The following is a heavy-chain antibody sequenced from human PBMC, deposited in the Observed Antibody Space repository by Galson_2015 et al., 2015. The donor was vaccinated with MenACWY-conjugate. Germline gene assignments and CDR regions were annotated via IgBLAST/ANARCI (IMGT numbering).Heavy chain of an antibody. CDR1: GFTFSSAW. V-gene: IGHV3-15*07. CDR3: TADVSGYSAYGVADY. D-gene: IGHD5-12*01. CDR2: IKNKAAGGTT. J-gene: IGHJ4*02. Sequence: SLRLSCAASGFTFSSAWMHWVRQAPGKGLEWVGRIKNKAAGGTTDYAAPVKGRFTISRNDPEKTLYLQISSLKIEDTAVYYCTADVSGYSAYGVADYWGQGTLVTVSS.